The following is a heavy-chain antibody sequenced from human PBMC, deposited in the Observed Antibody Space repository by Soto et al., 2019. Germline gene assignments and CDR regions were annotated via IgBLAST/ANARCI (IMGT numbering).Heavy chain of an antibody. D-gene: IGHD1-26*01. CDR1: GDSISSGYH. CDR3: ARVYSGSYYEFDY. J-gene: IGHJ4*02. V-gene: IGHV4-38-2*01. Sequence: PSETLSLTCAVSGDSISSGYHWAWIRQPPGKGLEWVASIYHTGTTYYNPSLSSRVTMSVDTFKNQFSLKLSSVTAADTAVYYCARVYSGSYYEFDYWGQGTLVTVSS. CDR2: IYHTGTT.